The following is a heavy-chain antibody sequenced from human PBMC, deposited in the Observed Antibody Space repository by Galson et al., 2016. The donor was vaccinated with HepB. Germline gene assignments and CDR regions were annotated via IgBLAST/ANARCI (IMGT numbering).Heavy chain of an antibody. CDR3: ASEGAVAVTGGDFAY. CDR1: GFRFSSYT. Sequence: SLGLSCAASGFRFSSYTVHWVRQALGKGLEWVAVISFDGSNKYYADSVKGRFTISRDNSNNTLYLQMNSLRAEDTAVYYCASEGAVAVTGGDFAYWGQGTLVTVSS. J-gene: IGHJ4*02. V-gene: IGHV3-30*04. CDR2: ISFDGSNK. D-gene: IGHD6-19*01.